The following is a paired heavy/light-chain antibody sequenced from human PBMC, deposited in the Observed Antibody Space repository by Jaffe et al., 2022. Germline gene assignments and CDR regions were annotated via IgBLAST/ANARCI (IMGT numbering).Heavy chain of an antibody. CDR2: ISGSRGDT. CDR3: AKDKLRLRAFDI. V-gene: IGHV3-23*01. Sequence: EVQVLQSGGGLVQPGGSLRLSCVVSGLTYTYYDMTWVRQAPGRGLEWVSMISGSRGDTYYADSVKGRFTISRDTSKHTLYLQMDSLRADDSAIYYCAKDKLRLRAFDIWGQGTMVTVSS. J-gene: IGHJ3*02. D-gene: IGHD3-3*01. CDR1: GLTYTYYD.
Light chain of an antibody. Sequence: DIQMTQSPSSLAASIGDRVAITCRANQSISSYLNWYQQKPEKAPNLLIYVASSLQSGVPSRFSGSGSGTDFTLTISSLQPEDFATYYCQQTYSFPRTFGQGTKLEIK. J-gene: IGKJ2*01. CDR2: VAS. CDR3: QQTYSFPRT. V-gene: IGKV1-39*01. CDR1: QSISSY.